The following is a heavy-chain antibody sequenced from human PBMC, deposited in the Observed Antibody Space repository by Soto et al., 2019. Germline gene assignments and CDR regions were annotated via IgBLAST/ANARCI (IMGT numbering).Heavy chain of an antibody. Sequence: SETLSLTCTVSGGSISSYYWSWIRQPAGKGLEWIGRIYTSGSTNYNPSLKSRVTMSVDTSKNQFSLKLSSVTAADTAVYYCASTGYSCSWQPFDYWGQGTLVTVSS. CDR1: GGSISSYY. CDR2: IYTSGST. CDR3: ASTGYSCSWQPFDY. D-gene: IGHD6-13*01. V-gene: IGHV4-4*07. J-gene: IGHJ4*02.